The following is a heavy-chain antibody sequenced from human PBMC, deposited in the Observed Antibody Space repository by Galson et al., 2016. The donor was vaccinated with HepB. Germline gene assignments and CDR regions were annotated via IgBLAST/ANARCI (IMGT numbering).Heavy chain of an antibody. CDR3: AHLRLYDSGGYYLYYFHS. J-gene: IGHJ4*02. CDR1: GFALGTRGVG. D-gene: IGHD3-22*01. V-gene: IGHV2-5*02. Sequence: PALVKPTQTLTLTCSFPGFALGTRGVGVGWIRQPPGKALEWLAVIYWDDDKRFSPSLNSRLSITQDTSKNQVVLRMTNMDPVDTATYYCAHLRLYDSGGYYLYYFHSWGQGTLITVSS. CDR2: IYWDDDK.